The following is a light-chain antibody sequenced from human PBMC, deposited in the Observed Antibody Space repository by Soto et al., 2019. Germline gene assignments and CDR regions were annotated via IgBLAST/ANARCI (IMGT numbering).Light chain of an antibody. V-gene: IGKV3-11*01. CDR1: QTVSSY. Sequence: EIVLTQSPATLSLSPGERATLSCRASQTVSSYLAWYQQKPGQAPRLLIHDASNRATGIPGRFSGSGSGTDFTLTISSLEPEDSAVYYCQQCSSWPRTFGQGIKVEIK. CDR3: QQCSSWPRT. J-gene: IGKJ1*01. CDR2: DAS.